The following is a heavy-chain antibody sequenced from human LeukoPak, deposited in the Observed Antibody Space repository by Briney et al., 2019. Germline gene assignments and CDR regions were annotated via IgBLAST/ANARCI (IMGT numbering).Heavy chain of an antibody. V-gene: IGHV1-3*01. J-gene: IGHJ4*02. Sequence: ASVKVSCKASGYTFTSYAMHWVRQAPGQRLEWMGWINAGNGNTKYSQKFQGRVTITRDTSASTAYMELSSLRSEDTAVYYCASPVAAGYSSGWVLMDYWGQGTLVTVSS. D-gene: IGHD6-19*01. CDR3: ASPVAAGYSSGWVLMDY. CDR1: GYTFTSYA. CDR2: INAGNGNT.